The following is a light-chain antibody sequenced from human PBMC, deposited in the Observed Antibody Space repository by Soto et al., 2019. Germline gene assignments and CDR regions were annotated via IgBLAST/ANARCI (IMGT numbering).Light chain of an antibody. V-gene: IGLV2-23*02. CDR2: EVS. J-gene: IGLJ1*01. Sequence: QSALTQPASVSGSPGQSITISCTGTSSDVGSYNLVSWCQQHPGKAPKLMIYEVSKRPSGVSNRFSGSKSGNTASLTISGLQAEDEADYYCCSYAGSSSYVFVTGTKVTVL. CDR3: CSYAGSSSYV. CDR1: SSDVGSYNL.